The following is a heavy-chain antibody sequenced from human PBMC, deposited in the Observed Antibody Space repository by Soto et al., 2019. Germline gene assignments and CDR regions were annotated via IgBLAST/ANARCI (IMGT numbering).Heavy chain of an antibody. CDR1: GGSISSSSYY. CDR3: ASVPKIAAAGSGLFDY. V-gene: IGHV4-39*07. CDR2: IYHSGST. J-gene: IGHJ4*02. Sequence: SETLSLTCTVSGGSISSSSYYWGWIRQPPGKGLEWIGEIYHSGSTNYNPSLKSRVTISVDKSKNQFSLKLSSVTAADTAVYYCASVPKIAAAGSGLFDYWGQGTLVTVSS. D-gene: IGHD6-13*01.